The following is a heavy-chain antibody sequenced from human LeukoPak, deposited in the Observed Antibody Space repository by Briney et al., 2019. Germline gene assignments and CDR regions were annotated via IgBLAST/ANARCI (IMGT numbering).Heavy chain of an antibody. J-gene: IGHJ3*01. CDR3: ARAGTTKSSIAL. V-gene: IGHV3-7*01. Sequence: PGGSLRLSCAASGFTFSRSWMTWVRQAPGKGLEWVASINEDGSEIHYVDSVKGRFTISRDNAKDSLYLQMNSLTAEDTAMYYCARAGTTKSSIALWGQGTMVTVSS. D-gene: IGHD6-6*01. CDR2: INEDGSEI. CDR1: GFTFSRSW.